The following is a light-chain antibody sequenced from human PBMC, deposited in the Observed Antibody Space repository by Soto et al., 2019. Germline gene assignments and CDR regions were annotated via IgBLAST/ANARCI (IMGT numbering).Light chain of an antibody. V-gene: IGKV3-11*01. CDR3: QRYDNWPLT. Sequence: EIVLTQSPATLSLSPGERATLSCRASQSVSSYLAWYQQKPGQAPRLLIYDASNRATGIPARFSGSGSGTEFSLTISSLQSEDSAVYFCQRYDNWPLTFGGGTKVDIK. J-gene: IGKJ4*01. CDR2: DAS. CDR1: QSVSSY.